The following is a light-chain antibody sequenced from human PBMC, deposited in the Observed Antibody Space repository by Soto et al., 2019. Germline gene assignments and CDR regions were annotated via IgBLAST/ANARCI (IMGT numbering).Light chain of an antibody. J-gene: IGLJ1*01. Sequence: QSVLTQPRSGSGSPGQSVTISCTGTSSDVGGYNYVSWYQQHPGKAPKLMIYEVSKRPSGVPDRFSGSKSGNTASLTVSGLQAEDEADYYCSSYAGSNNQVFGTGTKVTVL. V-gene: IGLV2-8*01. CDR2: EVS. CDR1: SSDVGGYNY. CDR3: SSYAGSNNQV.